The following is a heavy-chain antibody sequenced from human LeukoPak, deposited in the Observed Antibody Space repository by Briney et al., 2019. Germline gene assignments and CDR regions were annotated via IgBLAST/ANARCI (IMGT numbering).Heavy chain of an antibody. J-gene: IGHJ4*02. Sequence: GRSLRLSCAASGFTFSNYGMHWVRQAPGKGLEWVALIYYDGSNKYYADSLKGRFTISRDNSKNKLYLQMNSLRAEDTAVYYCTRDTSGSYYETVYWGQGTLVTVSS. CDR2: IYYDGSNK. V-gene: IGHV3-33*01. CDR1: GFTFSNYG. D-gene: IGHD1-26*01. CDR3: TRDTSGSYYETVY.